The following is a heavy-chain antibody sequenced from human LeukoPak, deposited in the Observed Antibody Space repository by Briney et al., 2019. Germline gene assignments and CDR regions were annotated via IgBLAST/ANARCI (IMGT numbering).Heavy chain of an antibody. J-gene: IGHJ6*03. CDR1: GYTFTGYY. CDR3: ARDRTTYYGSGSYYYYYYMDV. V-gene: IGHV1-2*02. D-gene: IGHD3-10*01. Sequence: GASVKVSCKASGYTFTGYYMHWVRQAPGQGLEWMGWINPNSGGTNYAQKFQGRVTMTRDTSISTAYMELSRLRSDDTAVYYCARDRTTYYGSGSYYYYYYMDVWGKGTTVTVSS. CDR2: INPNSGGT.